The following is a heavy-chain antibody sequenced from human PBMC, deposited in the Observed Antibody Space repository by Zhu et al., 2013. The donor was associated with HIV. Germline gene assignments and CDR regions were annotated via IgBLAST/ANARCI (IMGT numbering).Heavy chain of an antibody. Sequence: PGASVKISCKASGYTFISYYMQWVRQAPGQGLEWMGIIDPSGGTTSYAQKFQGRITMTRDTPTTTAYMELSSLRSEDTAVYYCARLGYWGQGTLVTVSS. V-gene: IGHV1-46*01. CDR2: IDPSGGTT. CDR3: ARLGY. CDR1: GYTFISYY. J-gene: IGHJ4*02.